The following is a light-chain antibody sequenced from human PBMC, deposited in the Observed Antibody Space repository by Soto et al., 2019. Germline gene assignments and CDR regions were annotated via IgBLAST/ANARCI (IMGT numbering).Light chain of an antibody. CDR2: GAS. CDR1: QSVSSSY. CDR3: QKRSNWPQIT. Sequence: ESFLTHSPGTLALSTVEIAKLSGNSSQSVSSSYLAWYQKKPGQAHRLLIYGASSRATGIPDRFSGSGSGTDFTLTIRRLEPADFAVYYCQKRSNWPQITGGHGQRRAIK. J-gene: IGKJ5*01. V-gene: IGKV3D-20*02.